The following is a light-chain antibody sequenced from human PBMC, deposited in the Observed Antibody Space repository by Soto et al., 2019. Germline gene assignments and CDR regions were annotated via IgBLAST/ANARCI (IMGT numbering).Light chain of an antibody. Sequence: QSVLTQSSSASASLGSSVKLTCTLSSGHSSYIIAWHQQQPGKAPRYLMKLDGSGSYNKGSGLPDRFSGSTSGADRYLTISNLPFEEEADYYCENWGFNTRVFGGGTKVTVL. CDR2: LDGSGSY. CDR1: SGHSSYI. J-gene: IGLJ3*02. CDR3: ENWGFNTRV. V-gene: IGLV4-60*02.